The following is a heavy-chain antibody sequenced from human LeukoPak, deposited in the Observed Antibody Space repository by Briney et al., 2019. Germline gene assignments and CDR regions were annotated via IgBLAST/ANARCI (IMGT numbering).Heavy chain of an antibody. CDR2: ISSNGGST. Sequence: GGSLRLSCAASGFTFSTYAMTWVRQAPGKGLEYVSAISSNGGSTYYANSVKGRFTISRDNFKNTLYLQMHSLRADDTAVYYCARDRPYGGVGDFDYWGHGTLVTVSS. CDR1: GFTFSTYA. CDR3: ARDRPYGGVGDFDY. V-gene: IGHV3-64*01. J-gene: IGHJ4*01. D-gene: IGHD3-16*01.